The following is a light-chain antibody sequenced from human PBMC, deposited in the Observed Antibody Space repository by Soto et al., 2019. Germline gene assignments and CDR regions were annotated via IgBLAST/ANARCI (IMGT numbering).Light chain of an antibody. J-gene: IGLJ2*01. V-gene: IGLV2-23*02. CDR3: CSYAGSSTVV. CDR1: SSDVGGQNA. Sequence: QSALTQPASVSVSPGQSITISCTGTSSDVGGQNAVSWYQQHPGKAPKFMIYDVSKRPSGVSSRFSGSKSGNTASLTISGLQAEDEGDYYCCSYAGSSTVVFGGGTKLTVL. CDR2: DVS.